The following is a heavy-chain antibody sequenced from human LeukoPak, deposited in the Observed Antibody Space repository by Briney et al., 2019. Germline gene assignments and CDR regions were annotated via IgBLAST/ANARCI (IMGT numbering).Heavy chain of an antibody. D-gene: IGHD7-27*01. CDR1: GYSFTNYG. J-gene: IGHJ4*02. CDR2: ISAYNDNA. CDR3: ARSTLGIEFDY. V-gene: IGHV1-18*01. Sequence: GASVKVSCKASGYSFTNYGISWVRQAPGQGLERMGWISAYNDNAHYAQGLEGRVTMTSETSTRTAYMELRSLRSDDTAVYYCARSTLGIEFDYWGQGSLVTVSS.